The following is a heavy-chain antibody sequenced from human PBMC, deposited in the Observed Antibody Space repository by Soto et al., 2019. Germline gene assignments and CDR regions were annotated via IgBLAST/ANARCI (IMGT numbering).Heavy chain of an antibody. Sequence: QVQLVQSGAEVKKPGASVKVSCKASGYTFTSYGISWVRQAPGQGLEWMGWISAYNGNTNYAQKLQGRVTMTTDTSTSTACVELRSLRSDDTAVYYCAREGPVGMATPSNLYGMDVWGQGTTVTVSS. D-gene: IGHD5-12*01. CDR2: ISAYNGNT. V-gene: IGHV1-18*04. CDR3: AREGPVGMATPSNLYGMDV. J-gene: IGHJ6*02. CDR1: GYTFTSYG.